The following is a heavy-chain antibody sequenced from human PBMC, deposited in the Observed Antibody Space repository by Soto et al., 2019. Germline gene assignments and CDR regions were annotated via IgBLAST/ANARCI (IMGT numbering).Heavy chain of an antibody. J-gene: IGHJ4*02. CDR3: ATYHPFQY. V-gene: IGHV6-1*01. D-gene: IGHD2-21*01. CDR2: TYYRSKWYK. CDR1: GDSVSSNNSA. Sequence: SQTRSLTCAISGDSVSSNNSAWNCISQSPSRGLEWLGRTYYRSKWYKQYAASVKSRITINPDTSKNQFSLELNSVSPEDTAIYYCATYHPFQYWGQGTLVTVSS.